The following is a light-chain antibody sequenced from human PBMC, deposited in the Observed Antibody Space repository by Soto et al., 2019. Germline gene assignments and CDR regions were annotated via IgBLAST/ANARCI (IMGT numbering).Light chain of an antibody. CDR1: QSVSSY. V-gene: IGKV3-11*01. J-gene: IGKJ2*01. CDR3: QQRRNWPLYT. Sequence: EIVLTQSPATLSLSPGEIATLSCRASQSVSSYLAWYQKKPGQAPRLLIYDASDRATGIPARFSGSGSGTDFTLTISSLEPEDFAVYYCQQRRNWPLYTFGQGTKLEIK. CDR2: DAS.